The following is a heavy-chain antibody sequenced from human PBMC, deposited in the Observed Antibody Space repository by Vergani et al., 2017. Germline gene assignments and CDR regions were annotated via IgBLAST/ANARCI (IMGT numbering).Heavy chain of an antibody. D-gene: IGHD1-7*01. CDR1: GFTFSSYG. V-gene: IGHV3-30*18. CDR3: AKALELYYYYYGMDV. Sequence: VQLLESGGGLVQPGGSLRLSCAASGFTFSSYGMHWVREAPGKGLEWVAVISHDGSNKYFAASVKGRFTISRDNSTNTLYLQMNSLRAEDTAVYYCAKALELYYYYYGMDVWGQGTTVTVSS. CDR2: ISHDGSNK. J-gene: IGHJ6*02.